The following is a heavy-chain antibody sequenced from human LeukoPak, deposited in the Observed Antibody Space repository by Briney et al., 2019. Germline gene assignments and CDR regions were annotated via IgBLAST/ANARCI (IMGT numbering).Heavy chain of an antibody. CDR3: ARGRCSSTSCYPLYYYYYYMDV. CDR2: IYYSGST. Sequence: SETLSLTCTVSGGSISSYYWSWIRQPPGKGLEWIGYIYYSGSTNYNPSLKSRVTISVDTSKNQFSLKLSSVTAADTAVYYCARGRCSSTSCYPLYYYYYYMDVWGKGTTVTVSS. J-gene: IGHJ6*03. D-gene: IGHD2-2*01. CDR1: GGSISSYY. V-gene: IGHV4-59*01.